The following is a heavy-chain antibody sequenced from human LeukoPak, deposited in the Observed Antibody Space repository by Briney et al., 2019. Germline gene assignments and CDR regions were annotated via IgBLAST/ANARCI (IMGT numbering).Heavy chain of an antibody. V-gene: IGHV3-7*01. CDR3: ASTLRRLFDY. J-gene: IGHJ4*02. CDR2: IKEDGTEK. Sequence: GGSLRLSCAASGFTFSSYWMSWIRQAPGKGLEWVANIKEDGTEKYYVDSVKGRFTISRDNAKNSLYLQMNSLRAEDTAVYYCASTLRRLFDYWGQGTLVTVSS. D-gene: IGHD2-21*02. CDR1: GFTFSSYW.